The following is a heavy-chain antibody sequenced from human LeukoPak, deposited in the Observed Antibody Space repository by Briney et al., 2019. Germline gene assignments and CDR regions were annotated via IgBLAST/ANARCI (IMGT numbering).Heavy chain of an antibody. CDR1: GCTYW. V-gene: IGHV5-51*01. D-gene: IGHD1-26*01. J-gene: IGHJ4*02. Sequence: GQSLKISCKASGCTYWVGWVRQMPGEGLEWMGIVYPDDSNTRYSPSFQGQVTISADKSISTAYLQWSSLKASDTAMYYCAMGDAYRGTSFDYWGQGTLVTVSS. CDR2: VYPDDSNT. CDR3: AMGDAYRGTSFDY.